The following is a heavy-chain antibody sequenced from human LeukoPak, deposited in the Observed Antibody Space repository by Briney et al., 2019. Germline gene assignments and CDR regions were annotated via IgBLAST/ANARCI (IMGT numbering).Heavy chain of an antibody. V-gene: IGHV3-53*01. Sequence: GGSLRLSCAASGFSVSSNYFSWVRLAPGKALQWVSVIYNGGDTYYEDSVKGRFTISRDNSKNTLYLQMNSLRVEDTAVYYCARVTHYNYFMDVWGKGTTVIVSS. J-gene: IGHJ6*03. CDR2: IYNGGDT. D-gene: IGHD3-10*01. CDR1: GFSVSSNY. CDR3: ARVTHYNYFMDV.